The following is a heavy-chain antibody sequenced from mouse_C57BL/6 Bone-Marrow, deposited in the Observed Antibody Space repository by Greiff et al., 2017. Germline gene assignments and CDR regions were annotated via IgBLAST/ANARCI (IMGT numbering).Heavy chain of an antibody. D-gene: IGHD3-2*02. CDR1: GYTFTSYW. Sequence: VQLQQPGAELVKPGASVKVSCKASGYTFTSYWTHWVKQRPGQVLEWIGRIHPSDSDTNYNQKFKGKATLTVDKSSSTAYMHLSSLTSEDSAVYYCAIRGFSGPHYFDYWGQGTTLTVSS. J-gene: IGHJ2*01. V-gene: IGHV1-74*01. CDR3: AIRGFSGPHYFDY. CDR2: IHPSDSDT.